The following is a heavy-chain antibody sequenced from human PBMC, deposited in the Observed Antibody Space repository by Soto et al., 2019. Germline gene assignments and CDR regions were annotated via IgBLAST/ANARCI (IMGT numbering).Heavy chain of an antibody. CDR1: GFTFSDYY. D-gene: IGHD3-10*01. J-gene: IGHJ3*02. CDR3: ARDLELYAFDI. V-gene: IGHV3-11*05. Sequence: PGGSLRLSCAASGFTFSDYYMSWIRQAPGKGLEWVSYISSSSSYTNYADSVKGRFTISRDNAKNSLYLQMNSLRAEDTAVYYCARDLELYAFDIWGQGTMVTVSS. CDR2: ISSSSSYT.